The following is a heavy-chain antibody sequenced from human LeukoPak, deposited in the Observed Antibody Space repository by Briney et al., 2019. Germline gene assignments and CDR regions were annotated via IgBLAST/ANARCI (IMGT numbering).Heavy chain of an antibody. V-gene: IGHV6-1*01. CDR1: GDSVSSNSAA. D-gene: IGHD3-9*01. J-gene: IGHJ4*02. CDR2: TYYRSKWYI. CDR3: ARDWLGYYLDY. Sequence: PSQTLSLTCVISGDSVSSNSAAWNWIWQSPSRGLEWLGRTYYRSKWYIDYAVSLKSRITITPETSKNQFSLQVNSVTPEDTAVYYCARDWLGYYLDYWGQGILVTVSS.